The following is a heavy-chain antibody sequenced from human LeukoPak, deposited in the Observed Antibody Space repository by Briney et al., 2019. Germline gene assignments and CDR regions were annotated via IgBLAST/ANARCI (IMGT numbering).Heavy chain of an antibody. CDR2: ISAYNGNT. V-gene: IGHV1-18*01. Sequence: GASVKVSCKASGYTFTSYGISWVRQAPGQGLEWMGWISAYNGNTNYAQKLQGRVTMTTDTSTSTAYMELRSLRSDDTAVYYCARATYYDFWSGSYFDYWGQGTLVTVSS. CDR1: GYTFTSYG. CDR3: ARATYYDFWSGSYFDY. D-gene: IGHD3-3*01. J-gene: IGHJ4*02.